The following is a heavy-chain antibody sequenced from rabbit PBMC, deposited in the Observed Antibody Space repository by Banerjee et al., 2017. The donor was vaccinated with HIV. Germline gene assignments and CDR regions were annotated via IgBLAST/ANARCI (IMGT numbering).Heavy chain of an antibody. CDR1: GFTLSTYW. D-gene: IGHD4-1*01. CDR2: IDPVLGNT. J-gene: IGHJ4*01. CDR3: ARDLAGVIGWNFDL. V-gene: IGHV1S7*01. Sequence: QSLEESGGDLVQPEGSLTLTCTASGFTLSTYWMCWVRQAPGKGLEWSGYIDPVLGNTYYASWVNGRFTISSHNAQNTLYLQLNSLTAADTATYFCARDLAGVIGWNFDLWGQGTLVTVS.